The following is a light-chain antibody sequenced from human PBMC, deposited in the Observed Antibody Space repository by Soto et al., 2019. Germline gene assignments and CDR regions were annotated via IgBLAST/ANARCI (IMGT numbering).Light chain of an antibody. CDR3: YSYAGENLYV. Sequence: QSALTQPASVSASPGQSITIPCTGTGSDVGSYNLVSWFQQHPGKVPKLLIYEGTKRPSGLSDHFSGSKSGTTASLTISGLQAEDEAYYYCYSYAGENLYVFGTGTKVTVL. CDR2: EGT. CDR1: GSDVGSYNL. J-gene: IGLJ1*01. V-gene: IGLV2-23*01.